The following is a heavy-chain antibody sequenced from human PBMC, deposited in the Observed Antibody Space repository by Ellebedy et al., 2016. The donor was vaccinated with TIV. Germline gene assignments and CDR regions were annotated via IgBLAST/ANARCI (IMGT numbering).Heavy chain of an antibody. Sequence: GESLKLSCAASGFTFSTSVMHWGRQAPGKGLEWVALIPHDGGNKQYADSVEGRFTISRDDSKDTLYLQMNSLRVEDTAVYYCAREEGSSGFAGWFDPWGQGTLVIVSS. CDR1: GFTFSTSV. V-gene: IGHV3-30-3*01. CDR3: AREEGSSGFAGWFDP. D-gene: IGHD3-22*01. CDR2: IPHDGGNK. J-gene: IGHJ5*02.